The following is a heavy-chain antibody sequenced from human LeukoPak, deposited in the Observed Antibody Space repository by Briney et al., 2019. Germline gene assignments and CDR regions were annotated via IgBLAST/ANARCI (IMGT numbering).Heavy chain of an antibody. CDR3: AGLAYCGGDCYPDAFDI. V-gene: IGHV5-51*01. J-gene: IGHJ3*02. CDR1: GYSFTSYW. CDR2: IYPGDSDT. Sequence: GESPKISCKGSGYSFTSYWIGWVRQMPGKGLEWMGIIYPGDSDTRYSPSFQGQVTISADKSISTAYLQWSSLKASDTAMYYCAGLAYCGGDCYPDAFDIWGQGTMVTVSS. D-gene: IGHD2-21*01.